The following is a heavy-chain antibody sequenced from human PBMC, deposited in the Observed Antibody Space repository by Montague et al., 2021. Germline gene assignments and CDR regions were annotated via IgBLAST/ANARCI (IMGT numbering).Heavy chain of an antibody. D-gene: IGHD6-13*01. Sequence: SETLALTCTVSGASITSNIYYWGWIRQSPGKGLEWIGSIYYSGNSSYQPSLKSRITMAVDTSKNQFSLKLSSVTAADTAIYYCARVFGSWYVGWFDPWGQGTLVTVSS. J-gene: IGHJ5*02. CDR1: GASITSNIYY. CDR3: ARVFGSWYVGWFDP. V-gene: IGHV4-39*07. CDR2: IYYSGNS.